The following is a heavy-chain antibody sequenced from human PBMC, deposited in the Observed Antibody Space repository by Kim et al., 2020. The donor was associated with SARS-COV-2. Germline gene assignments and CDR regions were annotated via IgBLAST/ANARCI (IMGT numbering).Heavy chain of an antibody. D-gene: IGHD6-13*01. CDR3: ARVSGAAAGTVDY. J-gene: IGHJ4*02. CDR2: IYHSGST. Sequence: SETLSLTCTVSGYSISSGYYWGWIRQPPGKGLEWIGSIYHSGSTYYNPSLKSRVTISVDTSKNQFSLKLSSVTAADTAVYYCARVSGAAAGTVDYWGQGTLVTVSS. V-gene: IGHV4-38-2*02. CDR1: GYSISSGYY.